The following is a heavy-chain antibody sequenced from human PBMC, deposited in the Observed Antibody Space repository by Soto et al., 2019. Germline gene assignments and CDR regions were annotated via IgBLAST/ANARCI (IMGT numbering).Heavy chain of an antibody. D-gene: IGHD5-18*01. CDR2: IYPGDSDT. V-gene: IGHV5-51*01. Sequence: PGESLKISCKGSGYSFTSYWIGWVRQMPGKGLECIGIIYPGDSDTRYSPSFQDQVTISADKSISTAYLQWSSLKASDTAMYYCARHGGYSYGQAWFDPWGQGILVTAPQ. CDR1: GYSFTSYW. J-gene: IGHJ5*02. CDR3: ARHGGYSYGQAWFDP.